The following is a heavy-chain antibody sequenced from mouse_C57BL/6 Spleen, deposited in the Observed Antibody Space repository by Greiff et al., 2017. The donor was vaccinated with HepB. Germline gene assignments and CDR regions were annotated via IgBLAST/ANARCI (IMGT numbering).Heavy chain of an antibody. V-gene: IGHV1-18*01. CDR2: INPNNGGT. D-gene: IGHD4-1*01. CDR1: GYTFTDYN. J-gene: IGHJ3*01. CDR3: AREWDEGFAY. Sequence: LQQSGPELVKPGASVKIPCKASGYTFTDYNMDWVKQSHGKSLEWIGDINPNNGGTIYNQKFKGKATLTVDKSSSTAYMELRSLTSEDTAVYYCAREWDEGFAYWGQGTLVTVSA.